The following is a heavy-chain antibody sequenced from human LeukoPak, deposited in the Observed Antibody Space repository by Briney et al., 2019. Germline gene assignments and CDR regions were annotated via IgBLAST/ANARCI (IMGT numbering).Heavy chain of an antibody. CDR2: ISGSGGST. CDR3: AKDDSPRVWWELPDH. CDR1: GFTFSSYA. V-gene: IGHV3-23*01. D-gene: IGHD1-26*01. J-gene: IGHJ5*02. Sequence: GGSLRLSCAASGFTFSSYAMSWVRQAPGKGLEWVSAISGSGGSTYYADSVKGRFTISRDKSKNTLYLQMNSLRAEYTAVYYCAKDDSPRVWWELPDHWGQGTLVTVSS.